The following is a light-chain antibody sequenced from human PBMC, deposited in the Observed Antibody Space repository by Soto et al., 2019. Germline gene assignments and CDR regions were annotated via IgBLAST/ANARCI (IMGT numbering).Light chain of an antibody. J-gene: IGKJ1*01. CDR1: QSVNDW. V-gene: IGKV1-5*03. CDR3: QQYNSYSWT. Sequence: DIQMTQSPSTLSAFVGDRVTITCRASQSVNDWLAWYQQKPGKAPNLLIYKVSNLESGVPSRLSGSGSGTEFTLTISSLQPDDFATYYCQQYNSYSWTFGQGTKVEIK. CDR2: KVS.